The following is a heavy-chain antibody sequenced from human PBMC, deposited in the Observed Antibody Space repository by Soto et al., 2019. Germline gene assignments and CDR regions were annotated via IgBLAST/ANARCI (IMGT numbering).Heavy chain of an antibody. CDR3: AKGATPGGSTTYSGTDS. CDR2: ISGSGRST. V-gene: IGHV3-23*01. J-gene: IGHJ6*02. Sequence: PGRSLRLSGAASGFTFSSYAMTWVRQSPGKGLEWVSAISGSGRSTYYADSLKGRLTTSRDNAKNTLYLEVNSLRAEDSAVFYCAKGATPGGSTTYSGTDSWGEGPTVT. D-gene: IGHD1-26*01. CDR1: GFTFSSYA.